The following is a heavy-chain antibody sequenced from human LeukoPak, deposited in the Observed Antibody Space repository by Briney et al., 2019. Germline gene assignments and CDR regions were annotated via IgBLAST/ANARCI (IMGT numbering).Heavy chain of an antibody. V-gene: IGHV3-23*01. CDR2: IDTGIGAT. D-gene: IGHD6-19*01. CDR3: ARERAVAGFDY. CDR1: AFTFSSSP. J-gene: IGHJ4*02. Sequence: GGSLRLSCAASAFTFSSSPMTWVRQSPGKGLEWVSSIDTGIGATYYADSVKGRFTISRDNSKNRVYLQMSSLRDDDTAVYYCARERAVAGFDYWGQGTLVTVSS.